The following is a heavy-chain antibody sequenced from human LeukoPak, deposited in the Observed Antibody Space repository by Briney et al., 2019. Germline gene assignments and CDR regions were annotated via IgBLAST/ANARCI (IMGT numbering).Heavy chain of an antibody. V-gene: IGHV1-24*01. CDR2: FDPEDGET. J-gene: IGHJ4*02. CDR3: ATDVIAVAGTDD. D-gene: IGHD6-19*01. CDR1: GYTLTELS. Sequence: GASVTVSCKVSGYTLTELSMHGVRQAPGKGLEWMGGFDPEDGETIYPQKFQGRVTMTEDTSTDTAYMELSSLRSEDTAVYYCATDVIAVAGTDDWGQGTLVTVSS.